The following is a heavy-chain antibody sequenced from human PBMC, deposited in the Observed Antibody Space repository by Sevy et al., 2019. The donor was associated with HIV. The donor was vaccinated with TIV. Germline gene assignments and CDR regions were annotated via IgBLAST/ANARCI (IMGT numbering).Heavy chain of an antibody. J-gene: IGHJ4*02. CDR1: GFTFSSYG. Sequence: GGSLRLSCAASGFTFSSYGMHWVRQAPGKGLEWVALIWYDGSSKYYADSVKGRFTISRDNSKNTLYLQMNSLRAEDTAVYYCASGAYYYASRTGNFDYWGQGTLVTVSS. CDR2: IWYDGSSK. CDR3: ASGAYYYASRTGNFDY. D-gene: IGHD3-10*01. V-gene: IGHV3-33*01.